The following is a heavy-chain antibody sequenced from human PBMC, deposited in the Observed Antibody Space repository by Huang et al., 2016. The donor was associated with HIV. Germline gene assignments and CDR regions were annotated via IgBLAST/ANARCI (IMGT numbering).Heavy chain of an antibody. V-gene: IGHV1-8*01. Sequence: QVQLVQSGPEVKKPGASVKVSCQTSGYIFSNYDINWVRQAPGQGLQWMGWLNPSSGKTAYGQNCQGRVTLTRGTSTGAAYMVVNSLTSQDTAVYYCARLTSGWYQDYWGQGTLVTVSS. D-gene: IGHD6-19*01. CDR1: GYIFSNYD. J-gene: IGHJ4*02. CDR3: ARLTSGWYQDY. CDR2: LNPSSGKT.